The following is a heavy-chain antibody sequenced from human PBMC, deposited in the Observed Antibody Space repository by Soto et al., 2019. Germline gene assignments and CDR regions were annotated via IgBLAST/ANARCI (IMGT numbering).Heavy chain of an antibody. V-gene: IGHV3-23*01. CDR2: ISGSGGST. CDR3: AKDGAGVSWYFDY. Sequence: EVQLLESGGGLVQPGGSLRLSCAASGFTFSSYAMSWVRQAPGKGLEWVSAISGSGGSTYYADSVKGRFTNSRDNSKNTLHMQMNRLRTEDTAVNYWAKDGAGVSWYFDYWGPRTLVTLPS. J-gene: IGHJ4*01. D-gene: IGHD6-13*01. CDR1: GFTFSSYA.